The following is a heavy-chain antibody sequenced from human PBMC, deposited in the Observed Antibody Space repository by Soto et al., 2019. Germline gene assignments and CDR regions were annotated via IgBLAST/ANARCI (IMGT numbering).Heavy chain of an antibody. CDR3: ARDLGYCSGGTCYSVLDY. J-gene: IGHJ4*02. D-gene: IGHD2-15*01. CDR1: GFTFSSNW. V-gene: IGHV3-7*01. Sequence: GGSLRLSCAASGFTFSSNWMNWVRQAPGKGLEWVANIKQDGSEKYYVDSVKGRFTSSRDNAKNSLYLQMNSLRAEDTAVYYCARDLGYCSGGTCYSVLDYWGQGTLVTVSS. CDR2: IKQDGSEK.